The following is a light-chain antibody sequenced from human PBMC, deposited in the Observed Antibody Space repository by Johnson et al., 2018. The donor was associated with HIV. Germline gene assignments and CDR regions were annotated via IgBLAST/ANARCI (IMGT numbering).Light chain of an antibody. V-gene: IGLV1-51*01. CDR2: DNN. J-gene: IGLJ1*01. Sequence: SVLTQPPSVSAAPGQKVTISCSGSSSNIGNNYVSWYQQLPGTAPKLVIYDNNKRPSVIPDQFSGSKSGTSATLGITGLQTGDEADYYCGPWDSSLRTGFFGNGTTGTGL. CDR1: SSNIGNNY. CDR3: GPWDSSLRTGF.